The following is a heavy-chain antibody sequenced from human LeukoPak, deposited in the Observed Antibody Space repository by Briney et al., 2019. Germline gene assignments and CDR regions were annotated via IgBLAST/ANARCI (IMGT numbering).Heavy chain of an antibody. V-gene: IGHV3-23*01. CDR1: GFTFSNYA. D-gene: IGHD5-12*01. J-gene: IGHJ4*02. CDR2: ISAGGGNT. Sequence: GGSLRLSCAASGFTFSNYAMSWVRQAPGKGLEWVSGISAGGGNTFYADSVKGRFTISRDNSKNTLYLLMNSLRGEDTAVFYCAKETTRIYPNYFDSWGQGTLVTVSS. CDR3: AKETTRIYPNYFDS.